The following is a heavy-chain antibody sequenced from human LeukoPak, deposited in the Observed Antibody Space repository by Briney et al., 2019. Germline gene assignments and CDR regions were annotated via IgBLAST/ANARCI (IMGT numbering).Heavy chain of an antibody. V-gene: IGHV4-31*03. CDR1: GGSISSNGYY. CDR2: ISYSGST. D-gene: IGHD2-2*01. Sequence: SETLSLTCTVSGGSISSNGYYWSWIRQHPGEGLEWIGYISYSGSTYYNPSFKSRVNISVDTSKNQFSLKLSSVTAADTAVYYCAREECRSIKCWGAFDFWGQGTMVTVSS. CDR3: AREECRSIKCWGAFDF. J-gene: IGHJ3*01.